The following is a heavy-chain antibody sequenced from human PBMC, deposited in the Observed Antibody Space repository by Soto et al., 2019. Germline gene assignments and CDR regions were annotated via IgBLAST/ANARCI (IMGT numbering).Heavy chain of an antibody. CDR3: ASRYCSSTSCYYYYGMDV. CDR1: GGSISSGGYY. V-gene: IGHV4-31*03. CDR2: IYYSGST. J-gene: IGHJ6*02. D-gene: IGHD2-2*01. Sequence: SETLSLTCTVSGGSISSGGYYWSWIRQHPGKGLEWIGYIYYSGSTYYNPSLKSRVTISVDTSKNQFSLKLSSVTAADTAVYYCASRYCSSTSCYYYYGMDVWGQGTTVTVSS.